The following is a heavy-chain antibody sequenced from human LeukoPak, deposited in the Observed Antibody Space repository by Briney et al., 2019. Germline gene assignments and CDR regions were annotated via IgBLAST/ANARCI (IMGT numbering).Heavy chain of an antibody. J-gene: IGHJ4*02. CDR2: ISSSSSYI. CDR1: GFTFSSYS. V-gene: IGHV3-21*01. D-gene: IGHD2-15*01. Sequence: GGSLRLSCAASGFTFSSYSMNWVRQAPGKGLEWVSSISSSSSYIYHADSVKGRFTISRDNANNSLYLQMNSLRAEDTAVYYCARVFYCSGGSCYSFDYWGQGTLVTVSS. CDR3: ARVFYCSGGSCYSFDY.